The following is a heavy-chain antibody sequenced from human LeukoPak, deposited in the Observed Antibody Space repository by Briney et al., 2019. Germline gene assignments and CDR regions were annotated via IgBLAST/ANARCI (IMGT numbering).Heavy chain of an antibody. Sequence: GASVKVSCKASGGTFSSYAISWVRQAPGQGLEWMGGIIPIFGTANYAQKFQGRVTITTDESTSTAYMELSSLRSEDTVVYYCASTSGRTGTISEWFDPWGQGTPVTVSS. J-gene: IGHJ5*02. CDR1: GGTFSSYA. V-gene: IGHV1-69*05. D-gene: IGHD1-7*01. CDR2: IIPIFGTA. CDR3: ASTSGRTGTISEWFDP.